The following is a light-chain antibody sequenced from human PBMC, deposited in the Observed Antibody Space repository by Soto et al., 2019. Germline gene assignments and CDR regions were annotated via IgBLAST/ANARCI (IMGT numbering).Light chain of an antibody. CDR3: LQYNNWPYT. CDR2: GAS. J-gene: IGKJ2*01. CDR1: QSISSN. V-gene: IGKV3-15*01. Sequence: EIVMTQSPATLSVSPGERATLSCRASQSISSNLAWYQQKPGQAPRLLIYGASTRATGIPARFSVSGSGTEFSITISSLQSEDFAVYYCLQYNNWPYTFGQGTDLEIK.